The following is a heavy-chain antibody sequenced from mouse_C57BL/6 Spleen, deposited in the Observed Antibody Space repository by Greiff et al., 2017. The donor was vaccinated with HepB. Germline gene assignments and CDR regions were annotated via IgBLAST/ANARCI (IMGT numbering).Heavy chain of an antibody. D-gene: IGHD2-5*01. J-gene: IGHJ3*01. CDR1: GYTFTSYW. CDR2: IATSDSYT. CDR3: ASYYSSYEACFAY. Sequence: QVQLQQPGAELVMPGDSVKLSCKASGYTFTSYWMHWVKQRPGQGLEWIGEIATSDSYTNYNQKFKGKSTFTVDKSSSTAYMQLSILTSEDSAVYYCASYYSSYEACFAYWGQGTLVTVSA. V-gene: IGHV1-69*01.